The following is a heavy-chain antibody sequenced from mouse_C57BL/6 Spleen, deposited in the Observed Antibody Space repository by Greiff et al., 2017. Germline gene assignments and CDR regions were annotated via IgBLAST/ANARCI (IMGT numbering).Heavy chain of an antibody. CDR2: ISDGGSYT. CDR3: ARAPYYYGFDY. V-gene: IGHV5-4*01. J-gene: IGHJ2*01. D-gene: IGHD1-1*01. CDR1: GFTFSSYA. Sequence: EVQVVESGGGLVKPGGSLKLSCAASGFTFSSYAMSWVRQTPEKRLEWVATISDGGSYTYYQDNVNGRFTISRDNAKNNLYLQMSHLKAEDTAMYYCARAPYYYGFDYWGQGTTLTVSS.